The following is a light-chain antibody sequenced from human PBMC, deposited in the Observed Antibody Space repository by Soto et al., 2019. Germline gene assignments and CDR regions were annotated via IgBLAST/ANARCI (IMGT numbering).Light chain of an antibody. Sequence: QSALTQPASVSGAPGQSITISCTGTSSDVGNYNLVSWYQQHPGKAPKLMIYDVSTRPSGVSHRFSCSKSGNTASLTISGLQADDEADYYSCSYARDTNVFRTRTKATVL. J-gene: IGLJ1*01. CDR3: CSYARDTNV. V-gene: IGLV2-23*02. CDR1: SSDVGNYNL. CDR2: DVS.